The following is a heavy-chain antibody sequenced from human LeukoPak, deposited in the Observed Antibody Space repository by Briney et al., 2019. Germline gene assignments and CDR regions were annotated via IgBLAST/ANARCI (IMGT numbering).Heavy chain of an antibody. V-gene: IGHV4-30-2*01. CDR1: GGSINSGGYS. D-gene: IGHD3-22*01. CDR3: AGGTYDSSGYDVGYFDY. J-gene: IGHJ4*02. CDR2: IYHSGST. Sequence: SETLSLTCAVSGGSINSGGYSWSWIRQPPGKGLEWIGYIYHSGSTYYNPSLKSRVTISVDRSKNQFSLKLSSVTAADTAVYYCAGGTYDSSGYDVGYFDYWGQGTLVTVSS.